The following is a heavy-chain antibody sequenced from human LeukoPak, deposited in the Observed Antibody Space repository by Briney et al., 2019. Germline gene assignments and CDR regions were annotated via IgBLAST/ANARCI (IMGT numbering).Heavy chain of an antibody. CDR3: ARGKRHCGPLGGYYYYMDV. V-gene: IGHV4-31*03. CDR1: GGSISSGGYY. D-gene: IGHD2-21*01. J-gene: IGHJ6*03. CDR2: IYYSGST. Sequence: SETLSLTCTVSGGSISSGGYYWSWIRQHPGKGLEWIGYIYYSGSTYYNPSLKSRVTISVDTSKNQFSLKLSSVTAADTAVYYCARGKRHCGPLGGYYYYMDVWGKGTTVTVSS.